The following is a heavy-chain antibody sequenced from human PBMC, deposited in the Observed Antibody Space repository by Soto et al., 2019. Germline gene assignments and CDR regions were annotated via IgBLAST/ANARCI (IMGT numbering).Heavy chain of an antibody. D-gene: IGHD5-18*01. CDR1: GGSITSSSYY. CDR3: AREDGYSYGAQFDY. CDR2: IYYSGST. J-gene: IGHJ4*02. V-gene: IGHV4-61*01. Sequence: SETLSLTCSVSGGSITSSSYYWSWIRQPPGKGLEWIGYIYYSGSTNYNPSLKSRVTISVGTSKNQFSLKLSSVTAADTAVYYCAREDGYSYGAQFDYWGQGTLVTVSS.